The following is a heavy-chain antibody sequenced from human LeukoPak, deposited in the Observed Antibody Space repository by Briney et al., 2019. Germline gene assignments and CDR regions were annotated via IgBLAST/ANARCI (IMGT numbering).Heavy chain of an antibody. CDR1: GFTFSSYE. D-gene: IGHD2-21*02. V-gene: IGHV3-48*03. J-gene: IGHJ4*02. CDR3: ARIPLCGGDCYFDY. Sequence: PGGSLRLSCAASGFTFSSYEMNWVRQAPGKGREWDSYISRSGSTIYYADSVKGRFTISRDNAKNTLYLQMNRLRAEDTAVYYCARIPLCGGDCYFDYWGQGTLVTVSS. CDR2: ISRSGSTI.